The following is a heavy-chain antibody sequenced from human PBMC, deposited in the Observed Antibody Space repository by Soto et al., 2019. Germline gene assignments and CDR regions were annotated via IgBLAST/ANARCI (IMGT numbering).Heavy chain of an antibody. Sequence: SETLSLTCTVSGASVTGSFFWSWIRQPAGKGLEWIGRFSLSGTTNYNPSLRSRVTMSADVSKNQFSLRLTSVTAADTALYYCARGMTPPGAPAWYYFDSWGQGTLVTAPQ. CDR2: FSLSGTT. D-gene: IGHD2-8*02. CDR1: GASVTGSFF. V-gene: IGHV4-4*07. J-gene: IGHJ4*02. CDR3: ARGMTPPGAPAWYYFDS.